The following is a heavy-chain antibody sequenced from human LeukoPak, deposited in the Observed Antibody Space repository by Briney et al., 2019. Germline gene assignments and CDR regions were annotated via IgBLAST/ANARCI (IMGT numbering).Heavy chain of an antibody. V-gene: IGHV3-53*01. CDR3: ASAREYCGSAECYEYFQH. J-gene: IGHJ1*01. CDR2: IYSGGST. D-gene: IGHD2-21*01. Sequence: GGSLRLSCAASGVTVGTNSMSWARQSPGKGLEWVSVIYSGGSTYNADSVNGRFTVSRYNSRNTLFLQMNNLRAEDTALYFCASAREYCGSAECYEYFQHWGQGTLVIVS. CDR1: GVTVGTNS.